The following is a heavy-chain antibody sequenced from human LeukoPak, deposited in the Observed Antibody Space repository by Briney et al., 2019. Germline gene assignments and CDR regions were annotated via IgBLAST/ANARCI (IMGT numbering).Heavy chain of an antibody. V-gene: IGHV1-2*02. CDR2: INPNSGGT. Sequence: GASVTVSFTASVYPFTSYYIHWVRQAPGQGLEWMGWINPNSGGTNYAQKFQGRVTMTRDTSISTAYMELSRLRSDDTAVYYCARDSGSIDYWGQGTLVTVSS. J-gene: IGHJ4*02. CDR1: VYPFTSYY. CDR3: ARDSGSIDY. D-gene: IGHD1-14*01.